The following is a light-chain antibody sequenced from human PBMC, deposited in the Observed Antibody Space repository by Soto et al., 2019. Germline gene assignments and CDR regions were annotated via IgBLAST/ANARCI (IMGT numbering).Light chain of an antibody. CDR3: IQDYDCLLP. CDR2: KAS. Sequence: DIHMAQTPSTLPGSYDSRVTITCRASQTISSWLAWYQQKPGKAPKLLIYKASTLQSGVPSRFSGSGSGTDFTLTISSLQPEDFTTYYCIQDYDCLLPFGGGTKVDIK. V-gene: IGKV1-5*03. J-gene: IGKJ4*01. CDR1: QTISSW.